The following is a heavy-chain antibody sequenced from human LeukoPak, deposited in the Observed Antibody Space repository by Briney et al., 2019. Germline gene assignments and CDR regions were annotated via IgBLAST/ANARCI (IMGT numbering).Heavy chain of an antibody. Sequence: SETLSLTCTVSGGSISSVGYYWSWIRQHPGKGLEWIGYIYYSGSTHYNPSLKSRVTISVDTSENQFSLRLSSVTAADTAVYYCARGDYGDYDFDYWGQGILVTVSS. CDR2: IYYSGST. CDR1: GGSISSVGYY. CDR3: ARGDYGDYDFDY. D-gene: IGHD4-17*01. J-gene: IGHJ4*02. V-gene: IGHV4-31*03.